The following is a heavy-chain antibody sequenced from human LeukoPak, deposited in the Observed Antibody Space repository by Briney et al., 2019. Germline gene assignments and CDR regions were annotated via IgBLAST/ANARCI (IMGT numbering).Heavy chain of an antibody. J-gene: IGHJ6*02. D-gene: IGHD2-21*01. CDR2: IIPFFGTT. V-gene: IGHV1-69*13. CDR3: ARSHVVFMIAGKDV. Sequence: SVKVSCKASGGSFSTYAISWVRQAPGQGLEWMGGIIPFFGTTNYAQKFQDRVTIIADESTSTGYMELSSLRSDDTAVYYCARSHVVFMIAGKDVWGQGTTVTVSS. CDR1: GGSFSTYA.